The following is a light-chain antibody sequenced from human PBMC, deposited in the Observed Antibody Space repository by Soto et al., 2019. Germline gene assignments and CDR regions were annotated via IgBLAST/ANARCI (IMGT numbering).Light chain of an antibody. Sequence: EIVMTQSPGTLSVSPGERATLSCRASQSVSSNLAWYQQKPAQAPRLLIYGASTRATGIPARFSGSGSGTDFTLTISSRHSEDFAVYYCQQYIHWPWTFGQGAKVEIK. V-gene: IGKV3-15*01. CDR1: QSVSSN. CDR2: GAS. CDR3: QQYIHWPWT. J-gene: IGKJ1*01.